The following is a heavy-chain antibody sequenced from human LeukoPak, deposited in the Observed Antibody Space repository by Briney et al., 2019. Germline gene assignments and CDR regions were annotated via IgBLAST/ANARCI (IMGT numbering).Heavy chain of an antibody. J-gene: IGHJ4*02. D-gene: IGHD4-17*01. CDR2: IFYSGST. Sequence: SGTLSLTCTVSGGSISSSSYFCGWIPQPPGKGLEWIGSIFYSGSTYYNPSLNSRVTISIDTSKNQFSLRLSSVTAADTAVYYCARQMNTVTADYWGQGTLVTVSS. V-gene: IGHV4-39*01. CDR1: GGSISSSSYF. CDR3: ARQMNTVTADY.